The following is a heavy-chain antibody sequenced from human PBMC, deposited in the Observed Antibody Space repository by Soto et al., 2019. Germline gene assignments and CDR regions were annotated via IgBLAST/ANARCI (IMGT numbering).Heavy chain of an antibody. CDR3: AKASVGATDYFDY. Sequence: GGSLRLSCAASGFTFSSYAMSWVRQAPGKGLEWVSAISGSGGSTYYADSVKGRFTISRDNSKNTLYLQMNSLRAEDTAVFYCAKASVGATDYFDYWGQGTLVTVSS. J-gene: IGHJ4*02. D-gene: IGHD1-26*01. CDR2: ISGSGGST. V-gene: IGHV3-23*01. CDR1: GFTFSSYA.